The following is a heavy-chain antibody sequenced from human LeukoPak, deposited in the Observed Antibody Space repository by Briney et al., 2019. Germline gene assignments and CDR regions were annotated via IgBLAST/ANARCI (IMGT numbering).Heavy chain of an antibody. D-gene: IGHD6-19*01. CDR3: ARGFRIAVANDAFDI. Sequence: SETLSLTCTVSGGSISSSSYYWGWIRQPPGKGLEWIGSIYYSGSTYYNPSLKSRVTISVDTSKNQFSLKLSSVTAADTAVYYCARGFRIAVANDAFDIWGQGTMVTVSS. CDR1: GGSISSSSYY. CDR2: IYYSGST. V-gene: IGHV4-39*07. J-gene: IGHJ3*02.